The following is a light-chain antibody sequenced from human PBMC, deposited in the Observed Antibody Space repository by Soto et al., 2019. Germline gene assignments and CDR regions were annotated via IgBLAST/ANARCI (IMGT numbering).Light chain of an antibody. CDR1: HTSLMSSHKKNF. CDR2: GAS. Sequence: VMTQSPAALAVSLGEGGTIECRCSHTSLMSSHKKNFLAWYQDQPGQGPRLLLYGASTSATGIPDRFSGSGSGTDFTLTISRLDPEDFAVYYCRQYRRSLEFAVGGGTKVDIK. V-gene: IGKV3-20*01. CDR3: RQYRRSLEFA. J-gene: IGKJ4*01.